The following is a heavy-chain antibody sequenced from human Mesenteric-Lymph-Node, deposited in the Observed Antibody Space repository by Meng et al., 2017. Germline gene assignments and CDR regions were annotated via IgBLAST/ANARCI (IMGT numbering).Heavy chain of an antibody. CDR3: ARGYCSSTSCYAGTYFYYYYTMDV. Sequence: GSLRLSCTVPGGSINRSNYYWGWIRQPPGKGLEWIGSIYYSGTTYYNPSLKSRVTISVDTSKNQFSLKLSSVTAADTAIYYCARGYCSSTSCYAGTYFYYYYTMDVWGQGTTVTVSS. CDR2: IYYSGTT. V-gene: IGHV4-39*07. J-gene: IGHJ6*02. CDR1: GGSINRSNYY. D-gene: IGHD2-2*01.